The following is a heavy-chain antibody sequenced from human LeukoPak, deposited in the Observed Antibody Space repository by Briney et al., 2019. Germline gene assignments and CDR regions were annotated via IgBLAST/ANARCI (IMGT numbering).Heavy chain of an antibody. Sequence: HTGGSLRLSCTVSGFIVGSNSMSWVRQAPGKGLEWVSFTYSGTIHYSDSVKGRFTISRDNSKNTLYLQMNSLRAEDTAVYYCARRAGAYSHPYDYWGQGTLVTVSS. V-gene: IGHV3-53*01. CDR3: ARRAGAYSHPYDY. D-gene: IGHD4/OR15-4a*01. J-gene: IGHJ4*02. CDR1: GFIVGSNS. CDR2: TYSGTI.